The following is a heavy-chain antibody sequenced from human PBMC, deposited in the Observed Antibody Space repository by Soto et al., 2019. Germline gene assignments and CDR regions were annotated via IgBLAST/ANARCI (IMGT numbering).Heavy chain of an antibody. Sequence: GGSLRLSCAASGFPFSSFCLNWVRQAPGKGLEWVSSISHHSANIFYADSVKGRFTISRDNAKNSLFLQLDSLRVEDTAVYYCAHSVVAGLGYYFDYWGQGTLVTVSS. V-gene: IGHV3-21*01. CDR1: GFPFSSFC. J-gene: IGHJ4*02. CDR2: ISHHSANI. D-gene: IGHD6-19*01. CDR3: AHSVVAGLGYYFDY.